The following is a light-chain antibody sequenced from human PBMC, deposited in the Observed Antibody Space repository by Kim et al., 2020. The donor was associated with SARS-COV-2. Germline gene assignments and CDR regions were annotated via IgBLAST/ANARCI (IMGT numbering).Light chain of an antibody. CDR3: SSYAGSNNFVV. Sequence: QSALTQPPSASGSPGQSVTISCTGTSSYVVGYNYVSWYQQHPGKAPKFMIYEVSKRPSGVPDRSSGSKSGNTASLTVSGLQAEDEADYYCSSYAGSNNFVVFGGGTQLTVL. CDR1: SSYVVGYNY. CDR2: EVS. V-gene: IGLV2-8*01. J-gene: IGLJ2*01.